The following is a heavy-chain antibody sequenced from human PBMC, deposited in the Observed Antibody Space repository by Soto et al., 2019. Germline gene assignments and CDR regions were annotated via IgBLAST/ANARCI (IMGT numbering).Heavy chain of an antibody. Sequence: QVQLVQSGAEVKKPGASVKLSCKTSGYTFTGYVVGWVRQAPGQGLEWMGWINSGNGNTKYSEKFQGRVTITRDTSASTAYMEINSLTSEDTAVYYCARGLTIFGVVIGYWGQGTLVTVSS. CDR2: INSGNGNT. CDR3: ARGLTIFGVVIGY. D-gene: IGHD3-3*01. CDR1: GYTFTGYV. J-gene: IGHJ4*02. V-gene: IGHV1-3*01.